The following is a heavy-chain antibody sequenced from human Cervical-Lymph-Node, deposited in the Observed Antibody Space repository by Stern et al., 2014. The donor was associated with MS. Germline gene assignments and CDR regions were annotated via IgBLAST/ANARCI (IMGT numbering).Heavy chain of an antibody. CDR1: GFSFSPYA. V-gene: IGHV3-30-3*01. CDR3: ARGGRGVGLEY. CDR2: VSYDGTQR. Sequence: VQLVESGGGVVQPGRSLSLSCVASGFSFSPYAMHWVRQAPGKGLEWVAFVSYDGTQRNSTDSVKARFTISRYNSKNTLYLHMHSLRDEDTAVYFCARGGRGVGLEYWGQGALVTVSS. J-gene: IGHJ4*02. D-gene: IGHD3-10*01.